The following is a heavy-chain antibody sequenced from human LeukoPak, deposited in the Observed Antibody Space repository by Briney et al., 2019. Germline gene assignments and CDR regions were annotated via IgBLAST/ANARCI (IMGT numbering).Heavy chain of an antibody. Sequence: PGGSLRLSCAASGFTFRSYAMSWVRQAPGQGLEWVSAISGSGGSTYYADSVKGRFTISRDNSKNTLYLQMNSLRAEDTAVYYCAITIPGYSYGLFDYWGQGTLVTVSS. CDR2: ISGSGGST. CDR1: GFTFRSYA. J-gene: IGHJ4*02. D-gene: IGHD5-18*01. CDR3: AITIPGYSYGLFDY. V-gene: IGHV3-23*01.